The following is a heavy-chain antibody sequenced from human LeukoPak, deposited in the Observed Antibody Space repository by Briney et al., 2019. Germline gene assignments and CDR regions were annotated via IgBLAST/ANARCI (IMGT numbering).Heavy chain of an antibody. D-gene: IGHD1-26*01. CDR1: GGSLSTYF. CDR3: ARGGATLAFDI. Sequence: PSGTLSLTCTVSGGSLSTYFWHWIRQPPGKGLEWMGYIFDSGTTAYNTSLKRRVTMSVDTSKNQFSLTLSSVTAADTAVYYCARGGATLAFDIWGQGTMVTVSS. V-gene: IGHV4-59*01. CDR2: IFDSGTT. J-gene: IGHJ3*02.